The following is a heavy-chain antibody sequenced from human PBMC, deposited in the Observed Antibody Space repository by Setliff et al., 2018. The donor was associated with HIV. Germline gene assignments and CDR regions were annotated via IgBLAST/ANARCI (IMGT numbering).Heavy chain of an antibody. CDR2: VSYDGTYK. V-gene: IGHV3-30*04. J-gene: IGHJ3*01. Sequence: PGGSLRLSCAASGFTFRSYAMHWVRQAPGKGLEWVAVVSYDGTYKNYADSVKGRFTISRDNSRSTVYVQMNSLRAEDTAVYFCARDLTTIVTRKVFDIWGQGTKVTVSS. CDR3: ARDLTTIVTRKVFDI. CDR1: GFTFRSYA. D-gene: IGHD4-17*01.